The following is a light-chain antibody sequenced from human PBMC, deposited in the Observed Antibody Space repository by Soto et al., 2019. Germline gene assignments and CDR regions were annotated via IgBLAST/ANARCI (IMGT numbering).Light chain of an antibody. Sequence: EIVLTQSPATLSLSPGERATLSCRASQYITIYLAWYHQKPGQAPRLLIYDASNRATGIPARFSGSGSGTDCTLTISSLEPDDVAVYYCQQRADWPITFGQGTRLEIK. CDR2: DAS. V-gene: IGKV3-11*01. CDR3: QQRADWPIT. J-gene: IGKJ5*01. CDR1: QYITIY.